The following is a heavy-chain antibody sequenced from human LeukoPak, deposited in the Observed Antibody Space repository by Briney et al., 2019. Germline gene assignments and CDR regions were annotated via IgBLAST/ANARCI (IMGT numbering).Heavy chain of an antibody. J-gene: IGHJ6*02. CDR2: ISYDGSNK. V-gene: IGHV3-30*18. CDR1: GFTFSSYW. CDR3: AKVRARYYYYGMDV. Sequence: AGGSLRLSCAASGFTFSSYWMSWVRQAPGKGLEWVAVISYDGSNKYYADSVKGRFTISRDNSKNTLYLQMNSLRAEDTAVYYCAKVRARYYYYGMDVWGQGTTVTVSS.